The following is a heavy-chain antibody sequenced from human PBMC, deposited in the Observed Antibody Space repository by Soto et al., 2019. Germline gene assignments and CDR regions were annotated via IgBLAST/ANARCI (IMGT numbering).Heavy chain of an antibody. V-gene: IGHV2-70*01. J-gene: IGHJ5*02. CDR1: GFSLSTSGMC. D-gene: IGHD6-13*01. Sequence: SGPTLVNPTQTLTLTCTFSGFSLSTSGMCVSWIRQPPGKALEWLALIDWDDDKYYSTSLKTRLTISKDTSKNQVVLTMTNMDPVDTATYYCARLIAAAGTDWFDPWGQGTLVTVPS. CDR3: ARLIAAAGTDWFDP. CDR2: IDWDDDK.